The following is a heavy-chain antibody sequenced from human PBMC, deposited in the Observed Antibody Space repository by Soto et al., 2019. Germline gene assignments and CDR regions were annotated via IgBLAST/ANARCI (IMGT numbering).Heavy chain of an antibody. CDR1: GFSLTSPGMC. J-gene: IGHJ6*02. CDR3: ARSIRGTRRFNGMDV. Sequence: SGPTLVNPTETLTLTCTFSGFSLTSPGMCVSWIRQPPGKALEWLALIERDDDDKYYSTSLKTRLTISKDTRKNQVVLTMANMDPADTGTYYCARSIRGTRRFNGMDVWVQGTTVTVSS. CDR2: IERDDDDK. D-gene: IGHD1-20*01. V-gene: IGHV2-70*13.